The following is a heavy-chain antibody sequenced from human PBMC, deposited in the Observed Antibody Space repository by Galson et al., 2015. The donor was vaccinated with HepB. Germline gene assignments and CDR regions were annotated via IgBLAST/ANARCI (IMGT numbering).Heavy chain of an antibody. J-gene: IGHJ4*02. CDR1: GGSISSYY. CDR2: IYYSGST. Sequence: ETLSLTCTVSGGSISSYYWSWIRQPPGKGLEWIGYIYYSGSTNYNPFLKSRVTISVDTSKNQFSLKLSSVTAADTAVYYCARVDAFDWLSTFDYWGQGTLVTVSS. V-gene: IGHV4-59*01. D-gene: IGHD3-9*01. CDR3: ARVDAFDWLSTFDY.